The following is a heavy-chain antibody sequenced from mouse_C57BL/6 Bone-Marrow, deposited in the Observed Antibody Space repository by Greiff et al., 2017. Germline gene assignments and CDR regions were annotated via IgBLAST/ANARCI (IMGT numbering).Heavy chain of an antibody. CDR1: GFNIKDDY. CDR3: TTLYDYDGGY. Sequence: EVKLMESGAELVRPGASVKLSCTASGFNIKDDYMHWVQQRPEQGLEWIGWIDPENGDTEYASKFQGKATITADTSSNTAYLQLSSLTSEDTAVYYCTTLYDYDGGYWGQGTSVTVSS. J-gene: IGHJ4*01. D-gene: IGHD2-4*01. V-gene: IGHV14-4*01. CDR2: IDPENGDT.